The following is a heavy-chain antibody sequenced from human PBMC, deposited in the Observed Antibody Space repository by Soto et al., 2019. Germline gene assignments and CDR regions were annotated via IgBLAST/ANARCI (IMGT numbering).Heavy chain of an antibody. J-gene: IGHJ6*02. CDR2: IHYTGST. D-gene: IGHD3-10*01. CDR1: GDSISSSCFY. V-gene: IGHV4-31*03. CDR3: ERANRSLGEYYGMDV. Sequence: SLSLTCSLCGDSISSSCFYESWIRQHPGKAPEWIGYIHYTGSTSYNPSLKSRLAISLDASKNQFSLSLGSVTSADTAVYYCERANRSLGEYYGMDVWGQGTKVTVYS.